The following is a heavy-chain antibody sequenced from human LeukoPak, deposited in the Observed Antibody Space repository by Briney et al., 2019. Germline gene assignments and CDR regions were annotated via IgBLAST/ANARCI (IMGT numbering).Heavy chain of an antibody. CDR1: GFTFSSYA. D-gene: IGHD5-18*01. CDR3: ARDLNSPDTAMVGMDV. V-gene: IGHV3-30-3*01. Sequence: PGGSLRLSCAASGFTFSSYAMHWVRQAPGKGLEWVAVISYDGSNKYYADSVKGRFTISRDNSKNTLYLQMNSLRAEDTAVYYCARDLNSPDTAMVGMDVWGQGTTVTVSS. CDR2: ISYDGSNK. J-gene: IGHJ6*02.